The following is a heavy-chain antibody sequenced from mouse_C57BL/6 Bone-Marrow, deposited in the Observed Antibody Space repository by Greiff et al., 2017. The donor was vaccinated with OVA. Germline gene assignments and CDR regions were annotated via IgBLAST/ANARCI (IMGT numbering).Heavy chain of an antibody. CDR1: GYAFSSSW. D-gene: IGHD3-2*02. CDR2: IYPGDGDT. Sequence: QVQLQQSGPELVKPGASVKISCKASGYAFSSSWMNWVKQRPGKGLEWIGRIYPGDGDTNYNGKFKGKATLTADKSSSTAYMQLSSLTSEDSAVYFCARHLRDYFDYWGQGTTLTVSS. V-gene: IGHV1-82*01. J-gene: IGHJ2*01. CDR3: ARHLRDYFDY.